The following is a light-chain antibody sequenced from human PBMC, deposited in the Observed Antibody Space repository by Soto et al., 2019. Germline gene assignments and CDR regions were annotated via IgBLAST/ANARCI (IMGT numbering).Light chain of an antibody. J-gene: IGKJ4*01. CDR2: DAS. V-gene: IGKV1-5*01. CDR3: QQYNSYSRLT. Sequence: DIPMTQSPSTLSASVGDRVTITCRASQSISSWLAWYQQKPGKAPKFLIFDASSLQSGVPSRFSGSGSGTEFTLTISSLQPDDFAAYYCQQYNSYSRLTFGGGTKVEIK. CDR1: QSISSW.